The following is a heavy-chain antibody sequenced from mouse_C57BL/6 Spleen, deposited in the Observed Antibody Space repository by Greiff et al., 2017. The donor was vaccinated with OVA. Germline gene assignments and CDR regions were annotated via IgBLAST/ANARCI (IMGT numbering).Heavy chain of an antibody. CDR1: GYTFTSYW. Sequence: VQLQQPGAELVMPGASVKLSCKASGYTFTSYWMHWVKQTPGQGLEWIGEIDPSDSYTNYNQKFKGKSTLTVDKSSSTAYMQLSSLTSEDSAVYYSARSPTGRGNYFDYWGQGTTLTVSS. V-gene: IGHV1-69*01. CDR3: ARSPTGRGNYFDY. CDR2: IDPSDSYT. D-gene: IGHD4-1*02. J-gene: IGHJ2*01.